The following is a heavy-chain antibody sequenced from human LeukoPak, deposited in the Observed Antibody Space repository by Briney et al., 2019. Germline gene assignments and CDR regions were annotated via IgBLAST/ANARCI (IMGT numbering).Heavy chain of an antibody. J-gene: IGHJ4*02. CDR2: IYYSGST. CDR1: GGSLSRYY. D-gene: IGHD5-12*01. Sequence: PSETLSLTCTVSGGSLSRYYWSWIRQPPGKGLDWIGYIYYSGSTNYNPSLKSRVTISVDTSKNQFSLKLSSVTAADTAVYYCARSDSGYGTFDYWGQGTLVTVSS. CDR3: ARSDSGYGTFDY. V-gene: IGHV4-59*08.